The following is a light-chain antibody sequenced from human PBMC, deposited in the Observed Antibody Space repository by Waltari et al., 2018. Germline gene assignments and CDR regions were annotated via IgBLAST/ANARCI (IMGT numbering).Light chain of an antibody. J-gene: IGKJ2*01. CDR1: QDISSS. Sequence: DIQMTQSPSSLSASVGDRVSIPCRASQDISSSLAWFQKRPGKAPNLLLYSASTLQSGVPSRFSGSGSGTDYTLTISSLQPEDFVTYYCQQYFIYPHTFGQGTKLEIK. V-gene: IGKV1-NL1*01. CDR3: QQYFIYPHT. CDR2: SAS.